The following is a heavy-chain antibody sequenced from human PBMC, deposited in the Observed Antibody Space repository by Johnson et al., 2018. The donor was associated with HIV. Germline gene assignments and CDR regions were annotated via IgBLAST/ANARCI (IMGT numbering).Heavy chain of an antibody. CDR3: VRDAGPEGFHPWGAFDI. CDR2: IGTTGDT. CDR1: GFTLSSYD. J-gene: IGHJ3*02. V-gene: IGHV3-13*01. D-gene: IGHD7-27*01. Sequence: VQLVESGGGLVQPGGSLRLSCAASGFTLSSYDMHWVRQVTGKGLEWVSSIGTTGDTYYPGPVKGRFTISRENAQNSLYLQRNSLRAGDTAVYYCVRDAGPEGFHPWGAFDIWGQGTMVTVSS.